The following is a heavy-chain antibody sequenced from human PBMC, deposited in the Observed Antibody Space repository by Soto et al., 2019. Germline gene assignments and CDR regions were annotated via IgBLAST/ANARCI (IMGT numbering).Heavy chain of an antibody. CDR2: IKQDGSEK. V-gene: IGHV3-7*01. D-gene: IGHD3-3*01. CDR3: ASLDTYDFWSGSNWFDP. J-gene: IGHJ5*02. CDR1: GFTFSSYW. Sequence: GGSLRLSCAASGFTFSSYWMSWVRQAPGKGLEWVANIKQDGSEKYYVDSVKGRFTISRDNAKNSLYLQMNSLRAEDTAVYYCASLDTYDFWSGSNWFDPWGQGTLVTAPQ.